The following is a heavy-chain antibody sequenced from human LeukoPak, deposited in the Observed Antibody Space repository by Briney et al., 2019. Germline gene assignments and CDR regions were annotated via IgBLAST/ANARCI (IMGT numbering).Heavy chain of an antibody. CDR1: GFTFNTYA. CDR3: GRVGCTGGNCKPYAYYATDV. J-gene: IGHJ6*02. CDR2: IWYDGSDK. Sequence: GRSLRLSCAASGFTFNTYAMHWVRQAPGKGLAWVAIIWYDGSDKYYADSVRGRFTISRDNSKNTLYLQMNSLRAEDTAVYYCGRVGCTGGNCKPYAYYATDVWGQGTTVTVSS. D-gene: IGHD2-15*01. V-gene: IGHV3-33*01.